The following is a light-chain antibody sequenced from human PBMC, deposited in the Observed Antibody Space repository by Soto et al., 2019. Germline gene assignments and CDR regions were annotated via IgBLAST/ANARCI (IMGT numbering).Light chain of an antibody. J-gene: IGKJ5*01. V-gene: IGKV3-11*01. CDR3: QQRSNWPPIT. Sequence: EIVLTQSPATLSLSPGERATLSCRASQSVSSFLAWYQQKPGQAPRLLIYDASNRAIGIPARFKGSGSGTDFTLTISSLEPEDSAVYYCQQRSNWPPITFGQGTRLEIK. CDR1: QSVSSF. CDR2: DAS.